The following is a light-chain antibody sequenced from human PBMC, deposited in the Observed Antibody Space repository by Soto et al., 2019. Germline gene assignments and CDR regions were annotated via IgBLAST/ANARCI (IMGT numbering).Light chain of an antibody. CDR1: QSISGY. CDR2: AAS. Sequence: DIQMTQSPSSLSASVGDRVTITCRASQSISGYLNWYQQKPGRAPKLLVYAASSLQSGVPSRFTGSGSGTDFTLTISSLQPEDFATYYCQQSYSSPQTFGQGTKLEI. J-gene: IGKJ2*01. V-gene: IGKV1-39*01. CDR3: QQSYSSPQT.